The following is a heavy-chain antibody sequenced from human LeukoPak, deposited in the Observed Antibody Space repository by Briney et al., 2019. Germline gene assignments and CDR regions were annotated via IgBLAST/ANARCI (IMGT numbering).Heavy chain of an antibody. CDR3: AREGWQWLVHAFDI. V-gene: IGHV4-59*12. CDR2: IYYSGST. CDR1: GGSISSYY. Sequence: PSETLSLTCTVSGGSISSYYWSWIRQPPGKGLEWVGYIYYSGSTNYNPSLKSRDTISVDTSKNQFSLKLSSVTAADTAVYYCAREGWQWLVHAFDIWGQGTMVTVSS. J-gene: IGHJ3*02. D-gene: IGHD6-19*01.